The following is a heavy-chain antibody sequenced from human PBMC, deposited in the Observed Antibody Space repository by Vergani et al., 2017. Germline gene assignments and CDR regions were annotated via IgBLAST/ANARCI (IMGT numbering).Heavy chain of an antibody. V-gene: IGHV1-2*02. Sequence: QVQLVQSGAEVKKPGASVKVSCKASGYTFTGSYMHWVRQAPGQGLECMGWINPNSGGTNYAQKFQGRVTMTRDTSISTAYMELSRLRSDDTAVYYCASSNWNHVRPIYAFDIWGQGTMVTVSS. J-gene: IGHJ3*02. D-gene: IGHD1-14*01. CDR1: GYTFTGSY. CDR3: ASSNWNHVRPIYAFDI. CDR2: INPNSGGT.